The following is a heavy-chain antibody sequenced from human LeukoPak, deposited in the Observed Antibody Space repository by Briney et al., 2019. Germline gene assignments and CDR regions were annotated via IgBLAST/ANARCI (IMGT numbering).Heavy chain of an antibody. CDR3: VRGRGYCSSSASCYTFDY. Sequence: GESLKISCKGSGNSFTSYWIGWVRHMPGKDLEWLGIIYPGDSDSRYTPSFQGQVTISADKSISTAYLKWSSLKASDTAMYYCVRGRGYCSSSASCYTFDYWGQGTLVTVSS. D-gene: IGHD2-2*02. CDR2: IYPGDSDS. CDR1: GNSFTSYW. J-gene: IGHJ4*02. V-gene: IGHV5-51*01.